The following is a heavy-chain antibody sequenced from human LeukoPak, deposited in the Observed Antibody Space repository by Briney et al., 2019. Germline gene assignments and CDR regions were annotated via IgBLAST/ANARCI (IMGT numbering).Heavy chain of an antibody. J-gene: IGHJ6*02. CDR1: GFTFSTYA. V-gene: IGHV3-23*01. D-gene: IGHD4-17*01. CDR3: ARNAYGAQTPSDV. CDR2: VSQGGSIT. Sequence: QPGGTLRLSCAASGFTFSTYAMGWVRQAPGRGLEWVSVVSQGGSITYYADSVKGRFTISRDNAKNSLYLQMNSLRAEDTAVYYCARNAYGAQTPSDVWGQGTTVTVSS.